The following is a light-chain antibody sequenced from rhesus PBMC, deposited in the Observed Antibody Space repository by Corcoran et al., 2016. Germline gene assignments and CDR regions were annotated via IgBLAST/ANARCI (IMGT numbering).Light chain of an antibody. J-gene: IGLJ1*01. V-gene: IGLV2-13*02. CDR3: SSYATSSAYI. Sequence: QAALTQSPSVSGSPGQSVTISCTGTSSDIGGYNRVSWYQQHPDKAPKLMIYEVSKRPSGVSDRFSAYKSGNTASLTISGLQAEDEADYYCSSYATSSAYIFGAGTRLTVL. CDR2: EVS. CDR1: SSDIGGYNR.